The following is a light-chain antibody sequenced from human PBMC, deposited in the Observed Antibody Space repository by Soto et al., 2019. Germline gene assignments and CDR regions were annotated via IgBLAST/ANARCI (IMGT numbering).Light chain of an antibody. Sequence: ALTQPASVSGSPGQSITISCTGTNSDVGSYNYVSWHQQHPGKAPKLMIYNVYDRPSGISNRFSGSKSGNTASLTISGLQGEDEADYYCSSYTISRTYVFGTGTKVTVL. CDR2: NVY. J-gene: IGLJ1*01. CDR3: SSYTISRTYV. CDR1: NSDVGSYNY. V-gene: IGLV2-14*03.